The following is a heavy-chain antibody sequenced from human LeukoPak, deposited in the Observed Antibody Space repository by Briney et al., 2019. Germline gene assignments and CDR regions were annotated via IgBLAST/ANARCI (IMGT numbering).Heavy chain of an antibody. J-gene: IGHJ5*02. CDR3: AKDLFFDP. Sequence: GGSLRLSCAASGFTFSSYGMHWVRQAPGKGLEWVAVISYDGSNKYYADSVKGRFTISRDNSKNTLYLQMNSLRAEDTAVYYCAKDLFFDPWGQGTLVTVSS. CDR1: GFTFSSYG. V-gene: IGHV3-30*18. CDR2: ISYDGSNK.